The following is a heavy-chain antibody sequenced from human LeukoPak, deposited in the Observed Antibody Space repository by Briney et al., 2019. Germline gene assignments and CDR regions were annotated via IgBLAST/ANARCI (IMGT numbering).Heavy chain of an antibody. CDR1: GFTVSSNY. V-gene: IGHV3-53*01. Sequence: GGSLRLSCAASGFTVSSNYMSWVRQAPGKGLEWVSVIYSGGSTYYADSVKGQFTISRDNSKNTLYLQMNSLRAEDTAVYYCAREYCSGGSCYFDYWGQGTLVTVSS. J-gene: IGHJ4*02. D-gene: IGHD2-15*01. CDR2: IYSGGST. CDR3: AREYCSGGSCYFDY.